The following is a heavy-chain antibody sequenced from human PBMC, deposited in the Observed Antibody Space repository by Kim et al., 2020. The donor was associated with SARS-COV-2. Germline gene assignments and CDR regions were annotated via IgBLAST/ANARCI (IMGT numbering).Heavy chain of an antibody. J-gene: IGHJ3*02. CDR2: IYYSGST. D-gene: IGHD5-18*01. Sequence: SETLSLTCTVSGGSISSSSYYWGWIRQPPGKGLEWIGSIYYSGSTYYNPSLKSRVTISVDTSKNQFSLKLSSVTAADTAVYYCARPRVGGYSYGYVVLTAFDIWGQGTMVTVSS. CDR3: ARPRVGGYSYGYVVLTAFDI. V-gene: IGHV4-39*01. CDR1: GGSISSSSYY.